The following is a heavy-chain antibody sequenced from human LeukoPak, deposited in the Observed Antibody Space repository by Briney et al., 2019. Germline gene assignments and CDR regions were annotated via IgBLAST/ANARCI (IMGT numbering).Heavy chain of an antibody. CDR3: ARSPTVRGVQNY. J-gene: IGHJ4*02. CDR1: GFTFSSYS. CDR2: ISSSSSYI. V-gene: IGHV3-21*01. Sequence: GGSLRLSCAASGFTFSSYSMNWVRQAPGKGLEWVSSISSSSSYIYYADSVKGRFTISRDNAKNSLYLQMNSLRAEDTAVYYCARSPTVRGVQNYWGQGTLVTVSS. D-gene: IGHD3-10*01.